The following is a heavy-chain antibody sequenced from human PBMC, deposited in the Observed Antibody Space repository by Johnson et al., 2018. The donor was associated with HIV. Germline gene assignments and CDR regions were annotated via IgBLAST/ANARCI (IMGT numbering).Heavy chain of an antibody. CDR1: GFTFSSYW. D-gene: IGHD3-22*01. CDR3: ARSYDSSGYYYSFAFDV. Sequence: VQLVESGGGLVQPGGSLRLSCAASGFTFSSYWMSWVRQAPGKGLEWVANIKQDGTEKYYGDSVKGRFTISRDNAKNSLNLQMNSLRAEDTVVYYCARSYDSSGYYYSFAFDVWGQGTMVTVSS. CDR2: IKQDGTEK. V-gene: IGHV3-7*04. J-gene: IGHJ3*01.